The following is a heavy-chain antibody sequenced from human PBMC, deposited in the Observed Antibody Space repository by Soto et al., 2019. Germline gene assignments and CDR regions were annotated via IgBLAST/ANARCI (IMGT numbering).Heavy chain of an antibody. CDR3: ARDTTIAVAGTDYYYYGMDV. CDR1: GFTFSSYA. Sequence: PGGSLRLSCAASGFTFSSYAMHWVRQAPGKGLEWVAVISYDGSNKYYADSVKGRFTISRDNSKNTLYLQMNSLRAEDTAVYYCARDTTIAVAGTDYYYYGMDVWGQGTTVTAP. D-gene: IGHD6-19*01. J-gene: IGHJ6*02. CDR2: ISYDGSNK. V-gene: IGHV3-30-3*01.